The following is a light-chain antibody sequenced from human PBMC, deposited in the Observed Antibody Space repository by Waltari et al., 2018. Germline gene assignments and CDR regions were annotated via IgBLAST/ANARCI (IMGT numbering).Light chain of an antibody. CDR2: EYN. CDR3: QAWDTTTAV. Sequence: SYELTQPPSLSVSPGQPASITCSGNKMGDTYACWYQQKPGQSPVLVIYEYNKRPAGIPELFSGSNSGDTATLTISGTQAMDEADYYCQAWDTTTAVFGGGTKLTVL. J-gene: IGLJ3*02. CDR1: KMGDTY. V-gene: IGLV3-1*01.